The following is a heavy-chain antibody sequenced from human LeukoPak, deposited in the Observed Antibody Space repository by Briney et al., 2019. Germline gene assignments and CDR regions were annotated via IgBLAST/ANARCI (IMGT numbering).Heavy chain of an antibody. CDR1: GFTFSGFS. Sequence: GGSLRLSCAASGFTFSGFSMSWVRQSPTKGLEWVANIKQDGSERYYVDSVKGRFTISRDNAKNSLSLQMNNLRVEDTAVYYCARAGSHWHYVYWGQGTVITVSS. CDR2: IKQDGSER. CDR3: ARAGSHWHYVY. J-gene: IGHJ4*02. D-gene: IGHD3-10*01. V-gene: IGHV3-7*01.